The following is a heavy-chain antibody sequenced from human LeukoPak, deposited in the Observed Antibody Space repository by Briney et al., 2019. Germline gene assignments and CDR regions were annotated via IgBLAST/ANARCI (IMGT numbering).Heavy chain of an antibody. J-gene: IGHJ4*02. CDR3: ARLYYEILTGHPAFDY. Sequence: GGSLRLSCAASGFTFSSYAMHWVRQAPGKGLEWVANIKQDGSERYYVDSVKGRFTISRDNAKDSLYLQMNSLRAEDTAVYYCARLYYEILTGHPAFDYWGQGTLVTVSS. CDR2: IKQDGSER. D-gene: IGHD3-9*01. CDR1: GFTFSSYA. V-gene: IGHV3-7*01.